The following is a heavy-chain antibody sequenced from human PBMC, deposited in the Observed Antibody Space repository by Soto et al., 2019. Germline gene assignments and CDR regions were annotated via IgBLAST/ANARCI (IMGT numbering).Heavy chain of an antibody. D-gene: IGHD3-16*01. V-gene: IGHV3-9*01. Sequence: HPGGSLRLSCAASGFTFDDYAMHWVRQAPGKGLEWVSGISWNSGSIGYADSVKGRFTISRDNAKNSLYLQMNSLRAEDTALYYCAKDRSTFGGSFDYWGQGTLVTVSS. J-gene: IGHJ4*02. CDR1: GFTFDDYA. CDR2: ISWNSGSI. CDR3: AKDRSTFGGSFDY.